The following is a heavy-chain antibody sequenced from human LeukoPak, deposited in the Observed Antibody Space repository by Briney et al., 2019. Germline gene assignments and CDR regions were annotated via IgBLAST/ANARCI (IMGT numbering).Heavy chain of an antibody. J-gene: IGHJ3*01. V-gene: IGHV3-21*01. D-gene: IGHD5-18*01. CDR2: ISSSSSYI. CDR3: AKDRQLWSSPNSFDV. Sequence: PGGSLRLSCAASGFTFSSYSMNWVRQAPGKGLEWVSSISSSSSYIYYADSVKGRFTISRDNAKNSLYLQMNSLRVEDTAVYYCAKDRQLWSSPNSFDVWGQGTMVIVSS. CDR1: GFTFSSYS.